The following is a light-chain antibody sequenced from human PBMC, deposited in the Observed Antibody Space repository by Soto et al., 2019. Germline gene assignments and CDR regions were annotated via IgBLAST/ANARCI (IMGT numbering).Light chain of an antibody. V-gene: IGLV2-8*01. CDR1: SSDVGGYNY. CDR2: EVN. J-gene: IGLJ3*02. CDR3: SSYAGSSTLWV. Sequence: QSVLTQPPSASGSPGQSVAISCTGTSSDVGGYNYVSWYQQHPGKAPKLMIYEVNKRPSGVPDRFSGSKSGNTASLTVSGLQAEDEADYYCSSYAGSSTLWVFGGGTKLTVL.